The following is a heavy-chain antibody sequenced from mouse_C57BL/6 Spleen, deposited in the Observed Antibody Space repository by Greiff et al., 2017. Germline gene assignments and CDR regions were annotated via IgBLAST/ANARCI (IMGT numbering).Heavy chain of an antibody. CDR2: IYPRDGST. CDR3: ARGHYYGSSGNYFDY. D-gene: IGHD1-1*01. J-gene: IGHJ2*01. V-gene: IGHV1-78*01. Sequence: QVQLKQSDAELVKPGASVKISCKVSGYTFTDHTIHWMKQRPEQGLEWIGYIYPRDGSTKYNEMFKGKATLTADKSSSTAYMQLNSLTSEDSAVYFCARGHYYGSSGNYFDYWGQGTTLTVSS. CDR1: GYTFTDHT.